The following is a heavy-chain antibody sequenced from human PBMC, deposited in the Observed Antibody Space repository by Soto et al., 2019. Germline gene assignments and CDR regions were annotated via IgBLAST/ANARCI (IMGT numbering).Heavy chain of an antibody. Sequence: QVQPVESGGGLDKPGGSLRLSCAASGFTFSDYYMSCIRQAPGKGLEWVSYISSSGSVIYYADSVKGRFTISRDNATNSLTRQLNSLIAEDTAVYYWARGGQTLHGRDVRGQWTKVTVS. CDR1: GFTFSDYY. CDR2: ISSSGSVI. D-gene: IGHD1-26*01. J-gene: IGHJ6*02. CDR3: ARGGQTLHGRDV. V-gene: IGHV3-11*01.